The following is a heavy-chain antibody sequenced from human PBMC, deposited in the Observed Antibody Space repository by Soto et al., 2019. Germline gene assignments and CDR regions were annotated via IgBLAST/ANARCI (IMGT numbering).Heavy chain of an antibody. CDR1: GGSISSSSYY. D-gene: IGHD3-3*01. CDR3: ASQYYDFWSGYYTDAFDI. V-gene: IGHV4-39*01. CDR2: IYYSGST. Sequence: QLQLQESGPGLVKPSETLSLTCTVSGGSISSSSYYWGWIRQPPGKGLEWIGSIYYSGSTYYNPSLKSRVTISVDTSKNQFSLKLSSVTAADTAVYYCASQYYDFWSGYYTDAFDIWGQGTMVTVSS. J-gene: IGHJ3*02.